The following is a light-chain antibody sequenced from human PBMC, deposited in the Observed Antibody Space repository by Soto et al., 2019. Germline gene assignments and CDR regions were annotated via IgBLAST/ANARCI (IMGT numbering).Light chain of an antibody. CDR2: AAS. CDR3: QQSYSHPLP. CDR1: ETISRY. J-gene: IGKJ4*01. V-gene: IGKV1-39*01. Sequence: EIRMTQSPSSLSASVGERVIISWRASETISRYLNWYQSKPGKAPRLLISAASSLQSGVPSRFSGSYSGTDFTLTISSLQPEDFATYFCQQSYSHPLPFGGRTK.